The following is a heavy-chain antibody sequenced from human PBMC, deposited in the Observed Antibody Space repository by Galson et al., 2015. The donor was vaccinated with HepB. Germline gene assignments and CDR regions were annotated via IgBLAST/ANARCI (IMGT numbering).Heavy chain of an antibody. CDR3: ARGTYYGSNFGNHAFDI. J-gene: IGHJ3*02. Sequence: SVKVSCKASGGTFSSYTISWVRQAPGQGLEWMGRIIPILGIANYAQKFQGRVTITADKSTSTAYMELSSLRSEDTAVYYCARGTYYGSNFGNHAFDIWGQGTMGTVSS. CDR2: IIPILGIA. V-gene: IGHV1-69*02. CDR1: GGTFSSYT. D-gene: IGHD3-3*01.